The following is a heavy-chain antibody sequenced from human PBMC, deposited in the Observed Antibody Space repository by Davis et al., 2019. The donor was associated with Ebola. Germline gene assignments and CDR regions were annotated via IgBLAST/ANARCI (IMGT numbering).Heavy chain of an antibody. CDR3: ARERWLPVGDWFDP. Sequence: GGSLRLSCAASGFTFSSYSMNWVRQAPGKGLEWVSYISSSGSTIYYADSVKGRFTISRDNAKNSLYLQMNSLRAEDTAVYYCARERWLPVGDWFDPWGQGTLVTVSS. D-gene: IGHD5-24*01. J-gene: IGHJ5*02. CDR2: ISSSGSTI. V-gene: IGHV3-48*04. CDR1: GFTFSSYS.